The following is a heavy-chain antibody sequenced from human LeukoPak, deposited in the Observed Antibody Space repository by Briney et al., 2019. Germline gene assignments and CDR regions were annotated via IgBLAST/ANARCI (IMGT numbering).Heavy chain of an antibody. CDR3: ARGINAVGWLQLRGPDYYYMDV. CDR2: IYYSGST. V-gene: IGHV4-59*01. CDR1: GFTFDDYG. Sequence: GSLRLSCAASGFTFDDYGMSWVRQAPGKGLEWIGYIYYSGSTNYNPSLKSRVTISVDTSKNQFSLKLSSVTAADTAVYYCARGINAVGWLQLRGPDYYYMDVWGKGTTVTISS. D-gene: IGHD5-24*01. J-gene: IGHJ6*03.